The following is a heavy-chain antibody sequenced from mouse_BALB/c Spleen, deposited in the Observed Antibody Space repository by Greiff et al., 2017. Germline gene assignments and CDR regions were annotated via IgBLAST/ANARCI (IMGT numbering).Heavy chain of an antibody. CDR1: GFSLTSYG. D-gene: IGHD1-2*01. CDR2: IWSGGST. CDR3: ARVITTATWYFDV. Sequence: QVQLQQSGPGLVQPSQSLSITCTVSGFSLTSYGVHWVRQSPGKGLEWLGVIWSGGSTDYNAAFISRLSISKDNSKSQVFFKMNSLQANDTAIYYCARVITTATWYFDVWGAGTTVTVSS. J-gene: IGHJ1*01. V-gene: IGHV2-2*02.